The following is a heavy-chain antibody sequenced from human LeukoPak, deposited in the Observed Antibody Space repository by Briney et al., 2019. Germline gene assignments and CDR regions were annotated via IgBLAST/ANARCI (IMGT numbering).Heavy chain of an antibody. Sequence: SETLSLTCTVSGGSISSYYWSWIRQPAGKGLEWIGRIYTSGSTNYNPSLKSRVTISLDTSTNQFSLRVNSVTAADTAFYYCARVLTAAGLDFWGQGILVAISS. CDR1: GGSISSYY. J-gene: IGHJ4*02. V-gene: IGHV4-4*07. CDR3: ARVLTAAGLDF. CDR2: IYTSGST. D-gene: IGHD6-25*01.